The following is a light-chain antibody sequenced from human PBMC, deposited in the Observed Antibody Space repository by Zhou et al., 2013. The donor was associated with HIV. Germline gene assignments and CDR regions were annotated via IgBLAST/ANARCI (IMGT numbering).Light chain of an antibody. V-gene: IGKV1-39*01. J-gene: IGKJ3*01. CDR2: SAT. CDR3: QQTYTVPFT. Sequence: DIQMTQSPSSLSASVGDRITITCRASQTIRSYLNWYQMTPGKAPRLLIYSATSPQSGVPSRFSGSESGTEFTLTINSLQPEDFATYCCQQTYTVPFTFGPGTTVDIK. CDR1: QTIRSY.